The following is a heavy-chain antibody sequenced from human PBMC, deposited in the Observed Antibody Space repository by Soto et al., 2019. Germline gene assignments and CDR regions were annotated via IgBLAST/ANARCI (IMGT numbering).Heavy chain of an antibody. D-gene: IGHD3-22*01. CDR1: GYTFTGYY. CDR2: INPNSGGT. V-gene: IGHV1-2*02. J-gene: IGHJ4*02. Sequence: LKVSCKASGYTFTGYYMHWVRQAPGQGLEWMGWINPNSGGTNYAQKFQGRVTMTRDTSISTAYMELSRLRSDDTAVYYCARRDYYDSSGYYDRFDYWGQGTLVTVSS. CDR3: ARRDYYDSSGYYDRFDY.